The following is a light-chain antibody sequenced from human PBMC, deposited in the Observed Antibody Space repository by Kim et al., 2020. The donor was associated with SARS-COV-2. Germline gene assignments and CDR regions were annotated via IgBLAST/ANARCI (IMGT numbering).Light chain of an antibody. CDR2: GAS. J-gene: IGKJ2*01. CDR3: QQYNNWPART. Sequence: EIVMTQSPATLSVSPGERATLSCRASQSVSSNLAWYQQKPGQAPRLLIYGASTRATGIPARFSGSGSGTEFTLTISSLQSEDFAVYYWQQYNNWPARTFGQGTKLEIK. CDR1: QSVSSN. V-gene: IGKV3-15*01.